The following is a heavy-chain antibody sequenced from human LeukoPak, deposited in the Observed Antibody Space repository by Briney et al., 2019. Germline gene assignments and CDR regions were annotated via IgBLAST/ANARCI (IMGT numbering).Heavy chain of an antibody. D-gene: IGHD3-10*01. CDR3: ARDGILWFGELHDAFDI. CDR2: ISSSGSTI. Sequence: GGSLRLSCAASGFTFGDYYMSWIRQAPGKGLEWVSYISSSGSTIYYADSVKGRFTISRDNAKNSLYLQMNSLRAEDTAVYYCARDGILWFGELHDAFDIWGQGTMVTVSS. V-gene: IGHV3-11*01. J-gene: IGHJ3*02. CDR1: GFTFGDYY.